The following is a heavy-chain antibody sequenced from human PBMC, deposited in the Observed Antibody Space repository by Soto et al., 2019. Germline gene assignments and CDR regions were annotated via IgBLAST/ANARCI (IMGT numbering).Heavy chain of an antibody. Sequence: PSETLSLTCAVYGGSFSGYYWSWIRQPPGKGLEWIGEINHSGSTNYNPSLKSRVTISVDTSKNQSSLKLSSVTAADTAVYYCARRRIRYYDSSGPWYFDLWGRGTLVTVSS. D-gene: IGHD3-22*01. CDR3: ARRRIRYYDSSGPWYFDL. CDR2: INHSGST. CDR1: GGSFSGYY. J-gene: IGHJ2*01. V-gene: IGHV4-34*01.